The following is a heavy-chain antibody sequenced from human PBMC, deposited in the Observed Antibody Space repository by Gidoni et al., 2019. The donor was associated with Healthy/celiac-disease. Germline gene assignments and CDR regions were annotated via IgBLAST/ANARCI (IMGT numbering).Heavy chain of an antibody. Sequence: QVQLQESGPGLVKPSETLSLTCTVSGGSISSYYWSWIRQPPGKGLEWIGYIYYSGSTNYNPSLKSRVTISVDTSKNQFSLKLSSVTAADTAVYYCARGPTMSRRWFDPWGQGTLVTVSS. J-gene: IGHJ5*02. CDR1: GGSISSYY. CDR2: IYYSGST. V-gene: IGHV4-59*01. CDR3: ARGPTMSRRWFDP. D-gene: IGHD3-22*01.